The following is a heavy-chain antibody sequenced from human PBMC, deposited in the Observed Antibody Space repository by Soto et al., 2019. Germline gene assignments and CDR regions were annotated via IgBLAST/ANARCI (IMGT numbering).Heavy chain of an antibody. CDR2: TNPDGSYK. J-gene: IGHJ4*02. Sequence: EVQLVESGGGLVQPGGSLRLSCAGSGFTFRKYWMTWVRQAPGKGLEWVANTNPDGSYKVYVNSVMGRFAISRDNADNSLFLQINNLRVEDTAVYYCARGGDACAEAQFWGQGILVSVSS. D-gene: IGHD3-10*01. CDR3: ARGGDACAEAQF. CDR1: GFTFRKYW. V-gene: IGHV3-7*05.